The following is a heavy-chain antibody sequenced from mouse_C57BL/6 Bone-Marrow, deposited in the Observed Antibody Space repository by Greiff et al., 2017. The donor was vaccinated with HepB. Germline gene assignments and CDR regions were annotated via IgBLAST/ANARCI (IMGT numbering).Heavy chain of an antibody. CDR1: GFTFSDYG. V-gene: IGHV5-17*01. J-gene: IGHJ4*01. Sequence: EVQLVESGGGLVKPGGSLKLSCAASGFTFSDYGMHWVRQAPENGLEWVAYISSGSSTIYYADTVKGRFTISRDNAKNTLFLQMTSLRAEDTAMYYCARRLPRGAMDYWGQGTSVTVSS. CDR3: ARRLPRGAMDY. D-gene: IGHD2-4*01. CDR2: ISSGSSTI.